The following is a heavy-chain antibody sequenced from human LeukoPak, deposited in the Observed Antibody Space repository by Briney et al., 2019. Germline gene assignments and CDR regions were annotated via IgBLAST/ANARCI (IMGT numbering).Heavy chain of an antibody. CDR1: GGSISSYY. J-gene: IGHJ4*02. CDR3: AREPPDDYDFWSGPTNFDY. D-gene: IGHD3-3*01. CDR2: IYTSGST. V-gene: IGHV4-4*07. Sequence: SETLSLTCTVSGGSISSYYWSWIRQPAGKGLEWIGRIYTSGSTNYNPSLKSRVTISVDTSKDQFSLKLSSVTAADTAVYYCAREPPDDYDFWSGPTNFDYWGQGILVTVSS.